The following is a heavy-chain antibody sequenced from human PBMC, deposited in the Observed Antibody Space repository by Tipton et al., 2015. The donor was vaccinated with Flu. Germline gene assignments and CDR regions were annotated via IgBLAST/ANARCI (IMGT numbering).Heavy chain of an antibody. CDR2: ISTTSSYI. V-gene: IGHV3-21*01. CDR3: ARGYDPVDY. J-gene: IGHJ4*02. D-gene: IGHD1-1*01. Sequence: SLRLSCAASGFLFRTYNMNWVRQAPGKGLEWVSSISTTSSYIYYTDSVSGRFTVSRDNAKNSLYLQMNSLRAEDTAVYYCARGYDPVDYWCQGSLVTVSS. CDR1: GFLFRTYN.